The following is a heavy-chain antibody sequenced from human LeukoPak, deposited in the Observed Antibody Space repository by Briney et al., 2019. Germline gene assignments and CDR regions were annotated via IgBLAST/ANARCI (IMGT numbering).Heavy chain of an antibody. CDR3: ARDQRYCSSSSCPWEPFDY. Sequence: GGSLRLSCAASGFTFSGYWMSWVRQAPGKGLEWVANIKQDGSEKYYVDSVKGRFTISRDNAKNSLYLQMNSLRAEDTAVYYCARDQRYCSSSSCPWEPFDYWGQGTLVTVSS. V-gene: IGHV3-7*05. CDR1: GFTFSGYW. D-gene: IGHD2-2*01. J-gene: IGHJ4*02. CDR2: IKQDGSEK.